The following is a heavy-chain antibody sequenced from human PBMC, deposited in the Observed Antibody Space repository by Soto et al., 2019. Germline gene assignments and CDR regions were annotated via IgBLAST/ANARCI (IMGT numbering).Heavy chain of an antibody. Sequence: ASVKVSCKASGYTFTSYDINWVRQATGQGLEWMGWMNPNSGNTGYAQKFQGRVTMTRNTSISTAYMELSSLRSEDTAVYYCARGGYDYYYYYMDVWGKGNTVTFSS. D-gene: IGHD5-12*01. CDR2: MNPNSGNT. CDR3: ARGGYDYYYYYMDV. V-gene: IGHV1-8*01. J-gene: IGHJ6*03. CDR1: GYTFTSYD.